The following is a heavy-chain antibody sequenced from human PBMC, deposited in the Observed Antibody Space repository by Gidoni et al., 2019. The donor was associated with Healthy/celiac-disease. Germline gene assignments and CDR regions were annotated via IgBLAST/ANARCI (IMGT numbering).Heavy chain of an antibody. V-gene: IGHV1-2*02. CDR3: ARVCRVRGVIIPYYFDY. D-gene: IGHD3-10*01. J-gene: IGHJ4*02. CDR1: GYTFTAYS. CDR2: INPESGGT. Sequence: QVQLVQSGAEVKKPGASVKVSCNASGYTFTAYSMHWVRQAPGQGREWIGWINPESGGTNYAQKFQGRGTMTRDTSSSTAYMGLSRRRSDDTAVYYCARVCRVRGVIIPYYFDYWGQGTLVTVAA.